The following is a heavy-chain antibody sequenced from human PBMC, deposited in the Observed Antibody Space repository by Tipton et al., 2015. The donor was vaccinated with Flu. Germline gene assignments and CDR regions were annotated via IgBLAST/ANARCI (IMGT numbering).Heavy chain of an antibody. CDR1: GYTFTSYY. CDR3: ARDKVAVAAAGTGLNLDY. V-gene: IGHV1-46*01. CDR2: INPSGGST. D-gene: IGHD6-13*01. J-gene: IGHJ4*02. Sequence: QLVQSGAEVKKPGASVKVSCKASGYTFTSYYMHWVRQAPGQGLEWMGIINPSGGSTSYAQKFQGRVTMTRDTSTSTVYMELSSLRSEDTAVYYCARDKVAVAAAGTGLNLDYWGQGTLVTVSS.